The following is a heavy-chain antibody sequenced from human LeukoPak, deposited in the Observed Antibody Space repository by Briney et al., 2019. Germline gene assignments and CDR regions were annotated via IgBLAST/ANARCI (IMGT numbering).Heavy chain of an antibody. Sequence: GASVKVSCKASGGTFSSYAISWVRQAPGQGLEWMGRITLILGIANYAQKFQGRVTITADKSTSTAYMELSSLRSEDTAVYYCARNGDREQPYYFDYWGQGTLVTVSS. CDR3: ARNGDREQPYYFDY. CDR2: ITLILGIA. V-gene: IGHV1-69*04. CDR1: GGTFSSYA. J-gene: IGHJ4*02. D-gene: IGHD1-26*01.